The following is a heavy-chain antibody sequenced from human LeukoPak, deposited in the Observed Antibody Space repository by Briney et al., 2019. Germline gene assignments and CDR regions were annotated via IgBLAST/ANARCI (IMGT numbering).Heavy chain of an antibody. CDR3: ASKQITMIVVD. V-gene: IGHV4-34*01. CDR1: GESFSAYY. D-gene: IGHD3-22*01. CDR2: INHRGST. J-gene: IGHJ4*02. Sequence: SETLSLTCAVYGESFSAYYWSWIRQPPGKGLEWIGEINHRGSTNYNPSLKSRVTMSVDTSKNQFSLKLSSVTAADTAAYYCASKQITMIVVDWGQGTLVTVSS.